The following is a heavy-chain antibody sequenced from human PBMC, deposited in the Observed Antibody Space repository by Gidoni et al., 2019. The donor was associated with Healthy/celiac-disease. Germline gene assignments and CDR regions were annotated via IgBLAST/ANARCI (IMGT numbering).Heavy chain of an antibody. CDR3: ARDLDYDFWSGYYNYFDY. J-gene: IGHJ4*02. CDR2: ISAYNGNT. Sequence: QVQLVQSGAEVKKHGASVKVSCKASGYTFTSYGLSWVRQAPGQGLEWMGWISAYNGNTNYAQKLQGRVTMTTDTSTSTAYMELRSLRSDDTAVYYCARDLDYDFWSGYYNYFDYWGQGTLVTVSS. D-gene: IGHD3-3*01. CDR1: GYTFTSYG. V-gene: IGHV1-18*01.